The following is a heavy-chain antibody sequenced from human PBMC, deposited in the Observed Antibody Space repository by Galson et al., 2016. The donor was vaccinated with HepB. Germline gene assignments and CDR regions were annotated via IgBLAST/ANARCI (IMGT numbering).Heavy chain of an antibody. CDR1: GFTFSSYA. Sequence: SLRLSCAASGFTFSSYAMHWVRQAQGKGLEWVAVISFDGSNNFYPDSVKGRFTISRDNSKNTLYLGMNRLRAEDTAVYYCARDDDYVWGTYRYTRTVPQYYFDYWGQGTLVTVSS. CDR3: ARDDDYVWGTYRYTRTVPQYYFDY. D-gene: IGHD3-16*02. J-gene: IGHJ4*02. V-gene: IGHV3-30-3*01. CDR2: ISFDGSNN.